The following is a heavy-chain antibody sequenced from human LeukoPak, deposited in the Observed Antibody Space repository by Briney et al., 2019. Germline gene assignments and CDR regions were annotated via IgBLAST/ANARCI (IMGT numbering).Heavy chain of an antibody. CDR2: IYSGGST. D-gene: IGHD4-17*01. V-gene: IGHV3-53*01. Sequence: GGSLRLSCAASGFTFSNYAMSWVRQAPGKGLEWVSVIYSGGSTYYADSVKGRFTISRDNSKNTLYLQMNSLRAEDTAVYYCARGHDYGDYDYWGQGTLVTVSS. CDR1: GFTFSNYA. CDR3: ARGHDYGDYDY. J-gene: IGHJ4*02.